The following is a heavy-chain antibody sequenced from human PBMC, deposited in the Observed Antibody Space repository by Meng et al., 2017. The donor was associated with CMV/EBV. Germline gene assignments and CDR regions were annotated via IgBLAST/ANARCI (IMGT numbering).Heavy chain of an antibody. Sequence: QVQMREPGPGLVKPSQTPSLTCTVSGGSISSGDYYWSWIRQPPGKGLEWIGYIYYSGSTYYNPSLKSRVTISVDTSKNQFSLKLSSVTAADTAVYYCARTGEYPTFDYWGQGTLVTVSS. CDR2: IYYSGST. D-gene: IGHD2/OR15-2a*01. J-gene: IGHJ4*02. CDR3: ARTGEYPTFDY. CDR1: GGSISSGDYY. V-gene: IGHV4-30-4*08.